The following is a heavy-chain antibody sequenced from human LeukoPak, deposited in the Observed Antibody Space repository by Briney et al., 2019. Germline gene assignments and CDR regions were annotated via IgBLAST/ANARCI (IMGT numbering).Heavy chain of an antibody. V-gene: IGHV3-48*01. CDR1: GSTFSSYS. D-gene: IGHD5-18*01. J-gene: IGHJ4*02. CDR3: ARASHSYGYLNWAIFDY. CDR2: ISSSSSTI. Sequence: GGSLRLSCAASGSTFSSYSMNWVRQAPGKGLEWVSYISSSSSTIYYADSVKGRFTISRDNAKNSLYLQMNSLRAEDTAVYYCARASHSYGYLNWAIFDYWGQGTLVTVSS.